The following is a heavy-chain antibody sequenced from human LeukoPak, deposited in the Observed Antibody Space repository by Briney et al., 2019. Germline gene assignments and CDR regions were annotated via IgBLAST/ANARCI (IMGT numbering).Heavy chain of an antibody. J-gene: IGHJ5*02. CDR3: ARVEKRAMVRGVSCRWFDP. V-gene: IGHV1-8*01. CDR2: MNPNSGNT. D-gene: IGHD3-10*01. CDR1: GYTFTSYD. Sequence: ASVKVSCKASGYTFTSYDINWVRQATGQGLEWMGWMNPNSGNTGYAQKFQGRVTMTRNTSISTAYMELGSLRSEDTAVYYCARVEKRAMVRGVSCRWFDPWGQGTLVTVSS.